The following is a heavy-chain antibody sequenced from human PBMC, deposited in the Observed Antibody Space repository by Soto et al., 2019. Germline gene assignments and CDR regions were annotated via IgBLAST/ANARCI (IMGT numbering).Heavy chain of an antibody. D-gene: IGHD3-3*01. CDR3: GWVLRFLEWPLDV. Sequence: VASVKVSCKASGGTFSSYAISWVRQAPGQGLEWMGGIIPIFGTANYAQKFQGRVTITADESTSTAYMELSSLRSEDTAVYYCGWVLRFLEWPLDVWGQGTTVTVSS. CDR2: IIPIFGTA. V-gene: IGHV1-69*13. CDR1: GGTFSSYA. J-gene: IGHJ6*02.